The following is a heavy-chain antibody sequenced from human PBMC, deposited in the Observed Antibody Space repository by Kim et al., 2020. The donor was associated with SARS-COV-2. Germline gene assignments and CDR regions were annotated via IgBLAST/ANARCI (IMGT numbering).Heavy chain of an antibody. CDR3: ATNPVYSGSYGHC. Sequence: YAQKYPGRVTMTEDTSTDTAYMELSSLRSEDTAVYYCATNPVYSGSYGHCWGQGTLVTVSS. V-gene: IGHV1-24*01. J-gene: IGHJ4*02. D-gene: IGHD1-26*01.